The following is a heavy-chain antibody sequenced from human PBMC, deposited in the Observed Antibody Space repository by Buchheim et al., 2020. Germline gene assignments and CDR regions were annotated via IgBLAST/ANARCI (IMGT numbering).Heavy chain of an antibody. D-gene: IGHD6-13*01. Sequence: EVQLVESGGGLVQHGGSLRLSCAASGFTFSSYSMNWVRQAPGKGLEWVSYLSSSSSTIYYAASVKGRFTISRDNAKNSRYLEMNSLRDEDTAVYYCARDKGAAAGKEPNYYYYGMDVWGQGTT. CDR1: GFTFSSYS. CDR2: LSSSSSTI. J-gene: IGHJ6*02. CDR3: ARDKGAAAGKEPNYYYYGMDV. V-gene: IGHV3-48*02.